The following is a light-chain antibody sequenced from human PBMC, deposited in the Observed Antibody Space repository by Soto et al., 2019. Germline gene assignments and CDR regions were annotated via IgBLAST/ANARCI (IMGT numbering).Light chain of an antibody. CDR2: MVS. CDR3: MQGTHWPWT. V-gene: IGKV2-30*01. CDR1: QNLVYSDGNIY. J-gene: IGKJ1*01. Sequence: DVVMTQSPLSLPVTLGQPASISCRPSQNLVYSDGNIYLNWFHQRPGQSPRRLIYMVSKRDSGVPDRFSGSGSGTDFTLKISRVEAEDVGVYYCMQGTHWPWTFGQGTRVEIK.